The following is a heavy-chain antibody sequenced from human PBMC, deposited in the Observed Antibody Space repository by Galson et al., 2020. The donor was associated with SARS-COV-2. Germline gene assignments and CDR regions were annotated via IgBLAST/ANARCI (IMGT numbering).Heavy chain of an antibody. Sequence: TGGSLRLSFAASGFTFSSYAMSWVRQAPGKGLEWVSAISGSGGSTYYAAPVKGRFTISRDNSKTTLYLQMNSLRAEGTAVYYCAKEGQLLVGSYYYGMDVWGQGTRVTDSS. CDR1: GFTFSSYA. J-gene: IGHJ6*02. CDR2: ISGSGGST. CDR3: AKEGQLLVGSYYYGMDV. D-gene: IGHD6-19*01. V-gene: IGHV3-23*01.